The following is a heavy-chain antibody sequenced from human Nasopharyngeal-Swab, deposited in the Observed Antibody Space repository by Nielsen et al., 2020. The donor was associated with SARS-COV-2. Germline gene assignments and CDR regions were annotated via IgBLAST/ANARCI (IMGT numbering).Heavy chain of an antibody. J-gene: IGHJ4*02. CDR2: MNPNSGNT. CDR3: ATGAAQSRFDY. V-gene: IGHV1-8*01. Sequence: ASVKVSCKASGYTFTSYDINWVRQATGQGLEWMGWMNPNSGNTGYAQKFQGRVTMTRDTSTSTVYMELSSLRSEDTAVYYCATGAAQSRFDYWGQGTLVTVSS. D-gene: IGHD6-13*01. CDR1: GYTFTSYD.